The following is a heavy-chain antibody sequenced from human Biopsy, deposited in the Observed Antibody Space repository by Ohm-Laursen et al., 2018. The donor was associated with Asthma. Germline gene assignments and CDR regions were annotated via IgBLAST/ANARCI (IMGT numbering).Heavy chain of an antibody. J-gene: IGHJ6*02. CDR3: ARAVDYSHYYGIDV. Sequence: VASVKVSCKTSGYTFNSAGITWVRQALGQGLEWMGWISVYNGNTKVAQKLQDRVTMITDTSTSTAYMELGSLRSDDTAVYFCARAVDYSHYYGIDVWGQGTTVTVS. CDR2: ISVYNGNT. V-gene: IGHV1-18*01. D-gene: IGHD3-10*01. CDR1: GYTFNSAG.